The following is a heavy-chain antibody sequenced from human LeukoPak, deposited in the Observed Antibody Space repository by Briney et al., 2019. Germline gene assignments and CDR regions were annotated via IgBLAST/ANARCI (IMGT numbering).Heavy chain of an antibody. V-gene: IGHV3-23*01. CDR2: ISGSGGST. D-gene: IGHD6-6*01. CDR3: ARDQYSSSGGMDV. CDR1: GFTFSSSA. J-gene: IGHJ6*02. Sequence: GGSLRLSCAASGFTFSSSAMNWVRQAPGKGLEWVSIISGSGGSTYYADSVKGRFTISRDNAKNSLYLQMNSLRAEDTAVYYCARDQYSSSGGMDVWGQGTTVTVSS.